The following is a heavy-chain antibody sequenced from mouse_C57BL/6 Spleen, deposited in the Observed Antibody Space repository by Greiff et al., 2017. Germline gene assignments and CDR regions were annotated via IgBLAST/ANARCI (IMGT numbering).Heavy chain of an antibody. CDR2: IWGDGGT. Sequence: QVQLKESGPGLVAPSQSLSITCTVSGFSLTSYGVSWVRQPPGKGLEWLGVIWGDGGTNYHSDLISRLSIRKDKSKSQVFLILNSLQTDDTSTYYCGKFRGYYAMDYWGQGTSVTVSS. CDR3: GKFRGYYAMDY. J-gene: IGHJ4*01. V-gene: IGHV2-3*01. CDR1: GFSLTSYG.